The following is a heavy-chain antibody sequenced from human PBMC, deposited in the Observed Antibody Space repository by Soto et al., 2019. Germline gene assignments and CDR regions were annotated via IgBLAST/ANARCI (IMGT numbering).Heavy chain of an antibody. V-gene: IGHV3-15*01. CDR3: TTGYVPAGVGY. J-gene: IGHJ4*02. CDR2: IKSKTDGGTT. CDR1: GFTFSNAW. Sequence: EVQLVESGGGLVKPGGSLRLSCAASGFTFSNAWMSWVRQAPGKGLEWVGRIKSKTDGGTTDYAAPVKGRFTISRDGSKNTLYLQMNRLKTEDTAVDYCTTGYVPAGVGYWGQGTLVTVSS. D-gene: IGHD5-12*01.